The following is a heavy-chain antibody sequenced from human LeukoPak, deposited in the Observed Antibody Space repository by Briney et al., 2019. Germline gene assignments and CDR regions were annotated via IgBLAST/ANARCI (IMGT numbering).Heavy chain of an antibody. CDR2: IKQDGSEK. V-gene: IGHV3-7*01. J-gene: IGHJ4*02. D-gene: IGHD4-17*01. CDR3: ARDEGYGDYGGSRFDY. CDR1: GFTFNSYW. Sequence: GGSLRLSCAASGFTFNSYWMSWVRQAPGKGLEWVANIKQDGSEKYYVDSVKGRFTISRDNAKNSLYLQMSSLRADDTAVYYCARDEGYGDYGGSRFDYWGQGTLVTVSS.